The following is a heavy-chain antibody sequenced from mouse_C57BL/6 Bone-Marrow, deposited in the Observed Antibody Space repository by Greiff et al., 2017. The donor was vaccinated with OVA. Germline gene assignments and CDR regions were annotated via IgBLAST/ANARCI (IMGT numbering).Heavy chain of an antibody. CDR2: IRLKSDNYAT. Sequence: EVKLEESGGGLVQPGGSMKLSCVASGFTFSNYWMNWVRQSPEKGLEWVAQIRLKSDNYATHYAESVKGRFTISRDDSKISVYLQMNNLRAEDTGIYYCTIYYDYDGEDYWGQGTTLTVSS. V-gene: IGHV6-3*01. J-gene: IGHJ2*01. CDR3: TIYYDYDGEDY. D-gene: IGHD2-4*01. CDR1: GFTFSNYW.